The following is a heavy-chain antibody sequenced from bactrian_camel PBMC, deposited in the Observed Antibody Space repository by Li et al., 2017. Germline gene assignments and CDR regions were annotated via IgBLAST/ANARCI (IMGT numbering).Heavy chain of an antibody. CDR3: TIATMTEHVYEY. CDR1: DYLSSSTC. Sequence: HVQLVESGGGSVQAGESLRLACVASDYLSSSTCTGWFRQTPGKEREAVATIDSEGTTTYAESVKGRFTISQDNAKTTVYLQMNSLKSEDTALYYCTIATMTEHVYEYWGQGTQVTVS. J-gene: IGHJ4*01. CDR2: IDSEGTT. D-gene: IGHD4*01. V-gene: IGHV3S53*01.